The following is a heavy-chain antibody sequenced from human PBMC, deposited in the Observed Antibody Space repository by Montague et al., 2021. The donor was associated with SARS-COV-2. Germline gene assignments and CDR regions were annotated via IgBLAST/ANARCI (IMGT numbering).Heavy chain of an antibody. Sequence: TLSLTCAVSGASISNGGYTWSWIRRPPGKGLEWIGYIYQSGTTRYNPSLKSRVTMSVDKSKNQFSLQLTSVIAADTAIYFCARSMIRGGLNWFDPWGQGTLVIVSS. CDR2: IYQSGTT. D-gene: IGHD3-10*01. CDR3: ARSMIRGGLNWFDP. J-gene: IGHJ5*02. CDR1: GASISNGGYT. V-gene: IGHV4-30-2*01.